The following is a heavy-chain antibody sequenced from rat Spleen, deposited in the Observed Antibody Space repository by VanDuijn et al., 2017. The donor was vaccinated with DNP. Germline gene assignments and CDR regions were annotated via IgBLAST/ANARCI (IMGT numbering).Heavy chain of an antibody. CDR1: GFTFNNYW. Sequence: EVQLVESGGGPVQPGRSLKLSCVASGFTFNNYWMTWIRQAPGKGLEWVASITNTGGSTYYPDAVKGRFTISRDNAKNTLYLQLNSLRSEDTATYYCARTRNYDGSYYFDYWGQGVMVTVSS. D-gene: IGHD1-12*02. CDR3: ARTRNYDGSYYFDY. J-gene: IGHJ2*01. V-gene: IGHV5-31*01. CDR2: ITNTGGST.